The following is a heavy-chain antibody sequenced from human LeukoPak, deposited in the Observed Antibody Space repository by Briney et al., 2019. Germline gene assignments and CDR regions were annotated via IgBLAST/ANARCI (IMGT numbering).Heavy chain of an antibody. CDR2: IDGSGGAV. CDR3: ARKIPGTSYFEC. CDR1: GFTFRSYG. J-gene: IGHJ4*02. Sequence: GGSLRLSCAASGFTFRSYGMHWVRQAPGKGLEWVSYIDGSGGAVYVDSVKGRFTISRDNAKNSVNLQMNSLRAADTAVYYCARKIPGTSYFECWGQGTLVTVSS. D-gene: IGHD1-7*01. V-gene: IGHV3-48*04.